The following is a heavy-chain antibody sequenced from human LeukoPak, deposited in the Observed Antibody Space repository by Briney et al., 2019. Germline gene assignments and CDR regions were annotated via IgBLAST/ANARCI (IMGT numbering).Heavy chain of an antibody. CDR3: ARDIVVVPAAIVVGAPDY. CDR2: INPNSGGT. CDR1: GYAFTGYY. V-gene: IGHV1-2*02. D-gene: IGHD2-2*01. J-gene: IGHJ4*02. Sequence: GASVKVSCKASGYAFTGYYMHWVRQAPGQGLEWMGWINPNSGGTNYAQKFQGRVTMTRDTSISTAYMELSRLRSDDTAVYYCARDIVVVPAAIVVGAPDYWSQGTLVTVSS.